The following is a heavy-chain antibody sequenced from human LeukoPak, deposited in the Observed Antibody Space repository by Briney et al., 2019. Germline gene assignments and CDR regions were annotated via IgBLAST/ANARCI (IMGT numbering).Heavy chain of an antibody. Sequence: SETLSLTCAVYGGSFSGYYWSWIRQPPGKGLERIGEINHSGSTNYNPSLKSRVTISVDTSKNQFSLKLSSVTAADTAVYYCARGAGGSVVPAARLIDYWGQGTLVTVSS. J-gene: IGHJ4*02. CDR2: INHSGST. CDR3: ARGAGGSVVPAARLIDY. CDR1: GGSFSGYY. V-gene: IGHV4-34*01. D-gene: IGHD2-2*01.